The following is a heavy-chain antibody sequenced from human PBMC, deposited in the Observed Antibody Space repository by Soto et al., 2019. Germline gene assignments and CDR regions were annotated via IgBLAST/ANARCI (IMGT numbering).Heavy chain of an antibody. CDR2: ISSSGTTI. J-gene: IGHJ4*02. CDR3: AREGNSGSYWGPFDN. D-gene: IGHD1-26*01. CDR1: GFTFRDYY. V-gene: IGHV3-11*01. Sequence: QVQLVESGGDLVEPGGSLRLSCAASGFTFRDYYMSWIRQAPGKGLEWISYISSSGTTIYYADSVKGRFTISRDNAEISMYLQMNSLRAEDTAVYYCAREGNSGSYWGPFDNWGQGTLVTVSS.